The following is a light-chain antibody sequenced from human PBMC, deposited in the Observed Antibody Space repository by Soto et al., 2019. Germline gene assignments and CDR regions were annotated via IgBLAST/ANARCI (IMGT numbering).Light chain of an antibody. CDR2: DAS. V-gene: IGKV3D-20*01. Sequence: EVDLTQAPATLSLSPGESATLSCRASQSVTTFFAWYQQKPGLPPRLLIYDASTRATGIPARFSGSGSGTDFTLTISRLEPEDFAVYYCQQYGSSPITFGQGTRLEI. CDR3: QQYGSSPIT. J-gene: IGKJ5*01. CDR1: QSVTTF.